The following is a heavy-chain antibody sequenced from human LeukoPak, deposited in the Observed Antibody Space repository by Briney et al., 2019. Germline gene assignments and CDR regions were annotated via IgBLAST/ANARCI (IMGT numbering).Heavy chain of an antibody. CDR2: IYYSGST. CDR3: ARAHSSGWPHMFDP. J-gene: IGHJ5*02. D-gene: IGHD6-19*01. Sequence: SETLSLTCSVSGGSISTYSWTWIRQPPGKGLEWIGNIYYSGSTNYNPSLKSRVTISIDTSKNQFSLKVSSVTAADTAVYYCARAHSSGWPHMFDPWGQGTLVTVPS. V-gene: IGHV4-59*01. CDR1: GGSISTYS.